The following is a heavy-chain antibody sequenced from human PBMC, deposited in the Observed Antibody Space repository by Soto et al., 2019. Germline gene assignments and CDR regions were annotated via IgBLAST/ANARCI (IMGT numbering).Heavy chain of an antibody. CDR1: GGSFSGYY. CDR3: ARLAGYLHRWGGSNWYYFDY. J-gene: IGHJ4*02. Sequence: PSETLSLTCAVYGGSFSGYYWTWIRQPPGKGLEWIGETHHSGSTNYSPSLKSRVTISVDTSKNQFSLRLSSITAADTAVYYCARLAGYLHRWGGSNWYYFDYWGQGTLVTVSS. CDR2: THHSGST. D-gene: IGHD6-13*01. V-gene: IGHV4-34*01.